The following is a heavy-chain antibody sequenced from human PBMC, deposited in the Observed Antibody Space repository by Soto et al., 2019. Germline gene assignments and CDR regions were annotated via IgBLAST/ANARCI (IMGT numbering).Heavy chain of an antibody. CDR3: ARDPYHGLMVNAPNFYGMDV. D-gene: IGHD2-8*01. CDR2: ISTYNGDT. V-gene: IGHV1-18*01. J-gene: IGHJ6*02. CDR1: GYTFTTYD. Sequence: QVQLVQSGAEVKKPGASVKVSCKASGYTFTTYDISWVRQAPGQGLEWMGRISTYNGDTNYPQSLQGRLTMTTDTSXXTXYEXLRSRGSDDTAVYYCARDPYHGLMVNAPNFYGMDVWGQGTTVTVSS.